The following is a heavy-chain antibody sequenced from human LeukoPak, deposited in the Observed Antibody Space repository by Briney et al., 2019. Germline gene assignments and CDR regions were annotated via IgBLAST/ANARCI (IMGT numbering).Heavy chain of an antibody. J-gene: IGHJ5*02. V-gene: IGHV1-2*06. D-gene: IGHD5-12*01. CDR2: INPNSGGT. Sequence: PSVKVSCKASGYTFTGYYIHWVRQAPGQGLEWMGRINPNSGGTNYAQKFQGRVTMTRDTSISTAYMELSRLRSDDTAVYYCTIGGLRLGDWFDPWGQGTLVTVSS. CDR3: TIGGLRLGDWFDP. CDR1: GYTFTGYY.